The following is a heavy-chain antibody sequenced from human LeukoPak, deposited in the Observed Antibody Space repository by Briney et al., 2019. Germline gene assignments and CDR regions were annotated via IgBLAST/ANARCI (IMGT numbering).Heavy chain of an antibody. J-gene: IGHJ4*02. D-gene: IGHD6-19*01. V-gene: IGHV4-59*01. CDR3: ARDRGSSGWYRDFDY. Sequence: SETLSLTCTVSGGSISSYYWSWIRQPPGKGLEWIGYIYYSGSTNYNPSLKSRVTISVDTSKSQFSLKLSSVTAADTAVYYCARDRGSSGWYRDFDYWGQGTLVTVSS. CDR2: IYYSGST. CDR1: GGSISSYY.